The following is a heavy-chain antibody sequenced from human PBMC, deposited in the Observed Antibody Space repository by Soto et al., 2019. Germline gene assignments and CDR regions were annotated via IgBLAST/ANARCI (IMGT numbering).Heavy chain of an antibody. D-gene: IGHD3-10*01. CDR1: GGSFSGYY. J-gene: IGHJ6*04. CDR3: ARGSTLYYDGSRNRYSSAGRDV. Sequence: SETLSLTCAVYGGSFSGYYWSWIRQPPGKGLEWIGEINHSGSTNYNPSLKSRVTISVDTSKNQFSLKLSSVTAADTAVYYCARGSTLYYDGSRNRYSSAGRDVGGKGNTVTVS. CDR2: INHSGST. V-gene: IGHV4-34*01.